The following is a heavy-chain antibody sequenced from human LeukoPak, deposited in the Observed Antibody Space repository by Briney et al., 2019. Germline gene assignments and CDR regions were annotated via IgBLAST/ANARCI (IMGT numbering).Heavy chain of an antibody. J-gene: IGHJ4*02. D-gene: IGHD1-1*01. CDR2: ISYDGSNK. CDR3: AKGYGIIDY. V-gene: IGHV3-30*18. CDR1: GFTFSSYG. Sequence: GGSLRLSCAASGFTFSSYGMHWVRQAPGKGLEWVAVISYDGSNKYYADSVKGRFTISRDNSKNTLYLQMNSLRAEDTAVYYCAKGYGIIDYWGQGTLVTVFS.